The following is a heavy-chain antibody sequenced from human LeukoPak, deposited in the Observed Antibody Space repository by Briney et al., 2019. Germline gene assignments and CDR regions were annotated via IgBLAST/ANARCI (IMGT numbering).Heavy chain of an antibody. CDR3: ASSPYQLLGGYYYYYYMDV. CDR2: IYTSGST. Sequence: SETLSLTCTVSGDSITSGSFYWGWVRQSPGKGLEWIGRIYTSGSTNYNPSLKSRVTMSVDTSKNQFSLKLSSVTAADTAVYYCASSPYQLLGGYYYYYYMDVWGKGTTVTVSS. CDR1: GDSITSGSFY. D-gene: IGHD2-2*01. V-gene: IGHV4-61*02. J-gene: IGHJ6*03.